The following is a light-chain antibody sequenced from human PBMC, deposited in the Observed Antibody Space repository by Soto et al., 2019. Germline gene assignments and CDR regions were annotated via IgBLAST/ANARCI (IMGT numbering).Light chain of an antibody. CDR1: QSISNW. Sequence: DLQMTQSPSPLPASVGDSVTITCRASQSISNWLAWYQKKPGTAPKVLIYHASNLQSGAPSRFSGSGSGTEFTLTISSLQPDDFATYYCQQYNSYSFGQGTKVDIK. V-gene: IGKV1-5*01. J-gene: IGKJ1*01. CDR3: QQYNSYS. CDR2: HAS.